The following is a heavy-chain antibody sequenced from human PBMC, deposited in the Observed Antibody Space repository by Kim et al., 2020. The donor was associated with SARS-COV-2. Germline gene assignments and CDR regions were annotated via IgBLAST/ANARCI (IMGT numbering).Heavy chain of an antibody. CDR2: INAGNGNT. CDR1: GYTFTSYA. J-gene: IGHJ4*02. D-gene: IGHD3-10*01. CDR3: AREGSMVRGVILYYFDY. V-gene: IGHV1-3*01. Sequence: AAVKVSCKASGYTFTSYAMHWVRQAPGQRLEWMGWINAGNGNTKYSQKFQGRVTITRDTSASTAYMELSSLRSEDTAVYYCAREGSMVRGVILYYFDYWGQGTLVTVSS.